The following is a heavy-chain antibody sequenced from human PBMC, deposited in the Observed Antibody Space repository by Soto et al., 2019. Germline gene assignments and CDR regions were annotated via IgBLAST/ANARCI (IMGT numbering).Heavy chain of an antibody. CDR2: IIPIFGTA. D-gene: IGHD1-7*01. CDR1: GGTFSSYA. V-gene: IGHV1-69*13. CDR3: ARDRSXPQIPSNWNYIGDAFDI. Sequence: SVKVSCKASGGTFSSYAISWVRQAPGQGLEWMGGIIPIFGTANYAQKFQGRVTITADESTSTAYMELSSLRSEDTAVYYCARDRSXPQIPSNWNYIGDAFDIWGQGTMVTVS. J-gene: IGHJ3*02.